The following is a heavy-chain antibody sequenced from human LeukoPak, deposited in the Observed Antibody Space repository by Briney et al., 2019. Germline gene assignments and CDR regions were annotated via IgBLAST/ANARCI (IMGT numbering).Heavy chain of an antibody. CDR1: GYTFTSYA. V-gene: IGHV1-3*01. CDR2: INAGNGNT. CDR3: ARSAGVYGSSWYNDY. J-gene: IGHJ4*02. D-gene: IGHD6-13*01. Sequence: GASVKVSCKASGYTFTSYAMHWVRPAPGQRLAWMGWINAGNGNTKYSQKFQGRVTITRDTSASTAYMELSSLRAEDTAVYYCARSAGVYGSSWYNDYWGQGTLVTVSS.